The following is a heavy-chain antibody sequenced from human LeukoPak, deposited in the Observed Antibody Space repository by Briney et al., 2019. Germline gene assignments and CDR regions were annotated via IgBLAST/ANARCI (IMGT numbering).Heavy chain of an antibody. Sequence: SETLSLTCTVSGGSISSYYWSWIRQPPGQGLEWIGYIYYSGSTNYNTSLKSRVTISVDTSKNHFSLKLSSVTAADTAVYYCAREDPGLEVAFDIWGQGTMVTVSS. CDR3: AREDPGLEVAFDI. D-gene: IGHD5-24*01. CDR1: GGSISSYY. J-gene: IGHJ3*02. CDR2: IYYSGST. V-gene: IGHV4-59*01.